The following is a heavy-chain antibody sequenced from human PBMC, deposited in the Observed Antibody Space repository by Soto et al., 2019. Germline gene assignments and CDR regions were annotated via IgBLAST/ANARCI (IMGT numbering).Heavy chain of an antibody. D-gene: IGHD3-16*01. CDR2: MYYNGNI. Sequence: SETLSLTCNVSGGSISNYYWTWVRQSPEKGLEWIGYMYYNGNINYNPSLKSRVTISIDTSKNQFSLTLKSVTAGDTAVYYCARGGNWFDPWGQGVLVTVSS. CDR3: ARGGNWFDP. J-gene: IGHJ5*02. V-gene: IGHV4-59*01. CDR1: GGSISNYY.